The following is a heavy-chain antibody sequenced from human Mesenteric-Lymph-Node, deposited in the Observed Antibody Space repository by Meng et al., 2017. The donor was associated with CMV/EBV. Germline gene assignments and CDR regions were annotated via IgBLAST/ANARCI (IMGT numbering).Heavy chain of an antibody. D-gene: IGHD3-3*01. CDR1: GFTLSAYA. V-gene: IGHV3-30-3*01. Sequence: GGSLRLSCAAPGFTLSAYAVHWVRQAPGKGLEWVAFISYDGNRKNYADSVEGRFTISRDNSKNTLYLQMNSLRAEDTAVYYCAKDGRGFWSGYYIDYWGQGTLVTVSS. CDR3: AKDGRGFWSGYYIDY. J-gene: IGHJ4*02. CDR2: ISYDGNRK.